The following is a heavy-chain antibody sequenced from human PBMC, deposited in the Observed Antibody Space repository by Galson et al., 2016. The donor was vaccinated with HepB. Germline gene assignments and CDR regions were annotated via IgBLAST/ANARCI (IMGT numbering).Heavy chain of an antibody. V-gene: IGHV3-30*18. CDR2: IPFDGSNK. Sequence: SLRLSCAASGFTFSTYGMHWVRQAPGKGLEWVAFIPFDGSNKYYVDSVKGRFTISRNDSKNTLYLQMNSLRAEDTALYYCAKDAHGYYYDSSGRHGLFDYWGRGTLVTVSS. CDR1: GFTFSTYG. D-gene: IGHD3-22*01. J-gene: IGHJ4*02. CDR3: AKDAHGYYYDSSGRHGLFDY.